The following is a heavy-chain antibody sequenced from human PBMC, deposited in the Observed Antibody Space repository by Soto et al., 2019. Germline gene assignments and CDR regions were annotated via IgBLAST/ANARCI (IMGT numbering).Heavy chain of an antibody. CDR1: GGSISSGGYY. D-gene: IGHD3-16*01. J-gene: IGHJ4*02. CDR2: IYYSGST. CDR3: ARGPGIMAKIDY. V-gene: IGHV4-31*03. Sequence: QVQLQESGRGLVKPSQTLSLTCTVSGGSISSGGYYWSWIRQHPGKGLEWIGYIYYSGSTYHNPSLKSRVTISVDTSKNQFSLKLSSVTAADTAVYYCARGPGIMAKIDYWGQGTLVTVSS.